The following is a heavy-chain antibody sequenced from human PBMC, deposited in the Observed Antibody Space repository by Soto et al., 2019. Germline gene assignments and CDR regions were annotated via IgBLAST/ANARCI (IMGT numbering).Heavy chain of an antibody. CDR2: ISAYNGNT. CDR1: GYTFTSYG. D-gene: IGHD3-22*01. Sequence: VASVKVSCKASGYTFTSYGISWVRQAPGQGLEWMGWISAYNGNTNYAQKLQGRVTMTTDTSTSTAYMELRSLRSDDTAVYYCARDGTYYYDSSGFADYWGQGTLVTVSS. J-gene: IGHJ4*02. V-gene: IGHV1-18*01. CDR3: ARDGTYYYDSSGFADY.